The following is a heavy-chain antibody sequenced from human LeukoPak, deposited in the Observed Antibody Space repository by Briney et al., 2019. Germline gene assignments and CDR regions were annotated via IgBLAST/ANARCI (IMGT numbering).Heavy chain of an antibody. Sequence: GRSLRLSCAASGFTFSSNAMHWVRQAPGKGLEWVAVITYDGSNKYYADSVKGRFTISRDNSKNTLYLQMNSLRAEDTAVYYCARDGDSGYDYAGYYFDYWGQGTLVTVSS. V-gene: IGHV3-30-3*01. CDR3: ARDGDSGYDYAGYYFDY. D-gene: IGHD5-12*01. CDR1: GFTFSSNA. J-gene: IGHJ4*02. CDR2: ITYDGSNK.